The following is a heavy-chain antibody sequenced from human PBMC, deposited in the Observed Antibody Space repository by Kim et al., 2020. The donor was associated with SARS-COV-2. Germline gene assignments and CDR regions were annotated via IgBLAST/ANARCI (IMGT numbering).Heavy chain of an antibody. CDR2: IYYSGST. CDR3: ARLQFSSGWYPLYYFDY. D-gene: IGHD6-19*01. Sequence: SETLSLTCTVSGGSISSSSYYWGWIRQPPGKGLEWIGSIYYSGSTYYNPSLKSRVTISVDTSKNQFSLKLSSVTAADTAVYYCARLQFSSGWYPLYYFDYWGQGTLVTVSS. J-gene: IGHJ4*02. CDR1: GGSISSSSYY. V-gene: IGHV4-39*01.